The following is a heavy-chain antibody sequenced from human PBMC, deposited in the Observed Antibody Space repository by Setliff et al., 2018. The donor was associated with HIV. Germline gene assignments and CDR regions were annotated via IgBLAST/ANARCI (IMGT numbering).Heavy chain of an antibody. D-gene: IGHD3-22*01. Sequence: ASVKVSCKASGYTFTRYGISWVRQAPGQGLEWMGWISANNGNTNYAQKLQGRVTMTTDTSTSTAYMELRSLRSDDTAVHYCARHASTWYYESSGPHFDYWGQGTLVTVSS. V-gene: IGHV1-18*01. J-gene: IGHJ4*02. CDR3: ARHASTWYYESSGPHFDY. CDR2: ISANNGNT. CDR1: GYTFTRYG.